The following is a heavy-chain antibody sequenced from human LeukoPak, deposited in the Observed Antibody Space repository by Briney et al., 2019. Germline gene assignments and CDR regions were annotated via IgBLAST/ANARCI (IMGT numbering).Heavy chain of an antibody. J-gene: IGHJ4*02. CDR1: GYTFTSYY. Sequence: GASVKVSCKASGYTFTSYYMHWVRQAPGQGLEWMGIINPSGGSTSYAQKFQGRVTMTRDTSTSTVYMELSSLRSEDTAVYCCARDLFISRRKPYYFDYWGQGTLVTVSS. V-gene: IGHV1-46*01. CDR3: ARDLFISRRKPYYFDY. CDR2: INPSGGST. D-gene: IGHD3-22*01.